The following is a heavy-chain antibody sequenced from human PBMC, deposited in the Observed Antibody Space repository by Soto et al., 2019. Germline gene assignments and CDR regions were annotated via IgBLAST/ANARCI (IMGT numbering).Heavy chain of an antibody. CDR3: ARGIVAPLRYYYYGMDV. Sequence: SVKVSCKASGGTFSSYAISWVRQAPGQGLEWMGGIIPIFGTANYAQKFQGRVTITADESTSTAYMELSSLRSEDTAVYSCARGIVAPLRYYYYGMDVWGQGSTVTVSS. J-gene: IGHJ6*02. V-gene: IGHV1-69*13. D-gene: IGHD5-12*01. CDR2: IIPIFGTA. CDR1: GGTFSSYA.